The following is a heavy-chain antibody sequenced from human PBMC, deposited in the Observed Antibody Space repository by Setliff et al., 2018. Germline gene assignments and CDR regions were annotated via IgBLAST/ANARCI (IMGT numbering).Heavy chain of an antibody. V-gene: IGHV4-34*01. Sequence: SETLSLTCTVYGGSFSDYYWGWIRQPPGKGLEWIAEINHSGSTNYNPSLKSRVTISVDTSRNQFSLKLRSVTAADKAVYYCARLSWNGLRYYGLEVWGQGTTVTVSS. J-gene: IGHJ6*02. CDR1: GGSFSDYY. D-gene: IGHD3-3*01. CDR2: INHSGST. CDR3: ARLSWNGLRYYGLEV.